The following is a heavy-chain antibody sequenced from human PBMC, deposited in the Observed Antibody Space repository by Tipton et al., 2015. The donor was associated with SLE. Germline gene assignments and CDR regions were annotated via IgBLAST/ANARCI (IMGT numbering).Heavy chain of an antibody. CDR1: GGSISSYY. D-gene: IGHD5-12*01. CDR3: ARHFTAYGGYPQYFDY. J-gene: IGHJ4*02. CDR2: IYYSGST. Sequence: TLSLTCTVSGGSISSYYWSWIRQPPGKGLEWIGYIYYSGSTNYNPSLKSRVTISVDTSKNQFSLKLSSVTAADTAVYYCARHFTAYGGYPQYFDYWGRGTLVTVSS. V-gene: IGHV4-59*08.